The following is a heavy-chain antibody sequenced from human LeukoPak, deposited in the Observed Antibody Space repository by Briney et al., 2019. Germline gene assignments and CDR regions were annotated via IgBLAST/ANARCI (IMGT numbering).Heavy chain of an antibody. CDR1: GFTFSSYS. V-gene: IGHV3-48*01. J-gene: IGHJ4*02. CDR2: ISSSSSTI. CDR3: ARDTSWRTPDY. D-gene: IGHD2-2*01. Sequence: PGGSLRLSCAASGFTFSSYSMNWVRQAPGKGLEWVSYISSSSSTIYYADSVKGRFTISRDNAKNSLYLQMNSLRAEDTAVYYCARDTSWRTPDYWGQGTLVTVSS.